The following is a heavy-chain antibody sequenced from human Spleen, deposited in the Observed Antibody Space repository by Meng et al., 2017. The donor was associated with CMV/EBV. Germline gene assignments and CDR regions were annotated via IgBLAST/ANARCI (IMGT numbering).Heavy chain of an antibody. V-gene: IGHV3-48*04. D-gene: IGHD6-19*01. CDR2: ISSSSSTI. CDR3: ARDWSSSGWYGAFDI. J-gene: IGHJ3*02. Sequence: GGSLRLSCGGSGFTFSSYNMNWVRQAPGKGLEWISYISSSSSTIYYADSVKGRFSISRDNAKNSLYLQMNSLRAEDTALYHCARDWSSSGWYGAFDIWGQGTMVTVSS. CDR1: GFTFSSYN.